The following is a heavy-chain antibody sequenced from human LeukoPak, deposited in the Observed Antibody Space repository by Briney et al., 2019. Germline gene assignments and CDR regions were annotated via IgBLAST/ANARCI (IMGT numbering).Heavy chain of an antibody. CDR1: GFTVSSNY. CDR2: IYSGGST. Sequence: GGSLRLSCAASGFTVSSNYMSWVRQAPGKGLEWASVIYSGGSTYYADSVKGRFTISRDNSKNTLYLQMNSLRAEDTAVYYCARDRIVGATRYLDYWGQGTLVTVSS. V-gene: IGHV3-66*01. CDR3: ARDRIVGATRYLDY. D-gene: IGHD1-26*01. J-gene: IGHJ4*02.